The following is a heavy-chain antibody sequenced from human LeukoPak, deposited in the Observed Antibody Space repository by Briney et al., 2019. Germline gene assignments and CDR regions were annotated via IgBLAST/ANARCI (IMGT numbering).Heavy chain of an antibody. J-gene: IGHJ6*03. CDR3: PRVTEYQLTLSYYYYHYMDV. CDR1: GFTFADYG. D-gene: IGHD2-2*01. V-gene: IGHV3-20*04. Sequence: PGGSLRLSCAASGFTFADYGMSWVRQAPGKGLEWVSGINWNGGSTGYADSVKGRFTISRDNAKNSLYLQMNSLRAEDTALYYCPRVTEYQLTLSYYYYHYMDVWGKGTTVTVSS. CDR2: INWNGGST.